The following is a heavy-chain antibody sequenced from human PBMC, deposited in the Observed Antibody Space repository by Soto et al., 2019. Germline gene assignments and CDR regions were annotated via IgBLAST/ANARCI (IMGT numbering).Heavy chain of an antibody. Sequence: QVQLQESGPGLVKPSQTLSLTCTVSGGSITAVNSCWSWIRQSPDKGLEWLGHNYNGGTPYNNPSLTIRVTISVDTSNNQFSLKLSSVSAADTADYYCARVPSGDKVDYWGQGTLVTVSS. V-gene: IGHV4-30-4*01. D-gene: IGHD7-27*01. CDR2: NYNGGTP. CDR1: GGSITAVNSC. CDR3: ARVPSGDKVDY. J-gene: IGHJ4*02.